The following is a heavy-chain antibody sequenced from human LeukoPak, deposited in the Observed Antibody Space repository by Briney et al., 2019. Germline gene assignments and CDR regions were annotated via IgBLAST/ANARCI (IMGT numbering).Heavy chain of an antibody. J-gene: IGHJ4*02. V-gene: IGHV1-2*02. Sequence: ASVKVSCKASGYTFTGYYMHWVRQAPGQGLEWMGWINPNSGGTNYAQKFQGRVTMTRDTSISTAYMELSRLRSDDTAVYYCASDAGYGDSRYYFDYWGQGTQVTVSS. CDR3: ASDAGYGDSRYYFDY. D-gene: IGHD4-17*01. CDR2: INPNSGGT. CDR1: GYTFTGYY.